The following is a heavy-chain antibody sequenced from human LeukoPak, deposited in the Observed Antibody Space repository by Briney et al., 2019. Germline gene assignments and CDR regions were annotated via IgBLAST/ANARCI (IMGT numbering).Heavy chain of an antibody. D-gene: IGHD6-13*01. CDR1: GFTFSSYW. CDR2: IKQDGSEK. Sequence: GGSPRLSCAASGFTFSSYWMSWVRQAPGEGLGWVANIKQDGSEKYYVDSVKGRFTISRDNAKNSLYLQMNSLRAEDTAVYYCARVRRYSSSWGYYFDYWGQGTLVTASS. J-gene: IGHJ4*02. V-gene: IGHV3-7*01. CDR3: ARVRRYSSSWGYYFDY.